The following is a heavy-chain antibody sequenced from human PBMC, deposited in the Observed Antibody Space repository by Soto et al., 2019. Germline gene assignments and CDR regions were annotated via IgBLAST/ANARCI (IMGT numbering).Heavy chain of an antibody. CDR2: ITPFNGNT. CDR3: ATIQTAGYSSSWYRDYYYGMDV. V-gene: IGHV1-45*02. J-gene: IGHJ6*02. Sequence: SVKVSCKASGYTFTYRYLHWVRQAPGQALEWMGWITPFNGNTNYAQKIQDRVTITRDRSMSTAYMELSSLRSEDTAMYYCATIQTAGYSSSWYRDYYYGMDVWGQGTTVTVSS. D-gene: IGHD6-13*01. CDR1: GYTFTYRY.